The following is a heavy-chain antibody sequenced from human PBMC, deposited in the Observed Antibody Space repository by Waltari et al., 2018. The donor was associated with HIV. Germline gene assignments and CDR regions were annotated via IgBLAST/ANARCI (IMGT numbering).Heavy chain of an antibody. J-gene: IGHJ1*01. Sequence: EVQLVESGGGVVQPGGPLRLSCAASAFTLSSSWMPWVRQAPGKGLVWVSRINSDGSITSHADSVKGRFTISRDNARNTLYLQMNSLGAEDTAMYYCAKGGTSGYTFGFGRWGQGTLVTVSS. CDR1: AFTLSSSW. CDR2: INSDGSIT. CDR3: AKGGTSGYTFGFGR. D-gene: IGHD5-18*01. V-gene: IGHV3-74*01.